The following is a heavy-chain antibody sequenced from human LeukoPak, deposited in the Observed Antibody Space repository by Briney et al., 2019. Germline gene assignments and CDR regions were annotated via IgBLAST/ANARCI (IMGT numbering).Heavy chain of an antibody. CDR2: IIPIFGTA. Sequence: SVKVSCKASGGTFSSYAISWVRQAPGQGLEWMGGIIPIFGTANYAQKFQGRVTITADESTSTAYMELSSLRSEDTAVYYCAREVVPAATLYYFDYWGQGTLVTVSS. CDR1: GGTFSSYA. J-gene: IGHJ4*02. CDR3: AREVVPAATLYYFDY. D-gene: IGHD2-2*01. V-gene: IGHV1-69*01.